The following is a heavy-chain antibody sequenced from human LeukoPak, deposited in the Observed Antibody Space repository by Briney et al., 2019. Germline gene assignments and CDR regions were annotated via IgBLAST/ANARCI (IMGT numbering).Heavy chain of an antibody. V-gene: IGHV3-53*05. CDR1: GFTVSSNY. CDR2: IYSGGST. CDR3: ARDAVFYYDSSGYCDY. J-gene: IGHJ4*02. Sequence: GGSLRLSCAASGFTVSSNYMSWVRQAPGKGLEWVSVIYSGGSTYYADSVKGRFTISRDNSKNTLYLQMNSLRAEDTAVYYCARDAVFYYDSSGYCDYWGQGTLVTVSS. D-gene: IGHD3-22*01.